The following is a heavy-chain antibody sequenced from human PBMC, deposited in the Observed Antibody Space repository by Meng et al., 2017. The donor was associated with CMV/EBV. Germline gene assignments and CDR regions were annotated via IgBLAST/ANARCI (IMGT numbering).Heavy chain of an antibody. D-gene: IGHD3-3*01. J-gene: IGHJ6*02. Sequence: GGSLGLSCAASGFTFSSYAMSWVRQAPGKGLAWVSAISGSGGSTYYADSVEGRFTISRDNSKNTLYLQMNSLRAEDTAVYYCATETIFGVASYGMDVWGQGTTVTVSS. CDR3: ATETIFGVASYGMDV. CDR1: GFTFSSYA. CDR2: ISGSGGST. V-gene: IGHV3-23*01.